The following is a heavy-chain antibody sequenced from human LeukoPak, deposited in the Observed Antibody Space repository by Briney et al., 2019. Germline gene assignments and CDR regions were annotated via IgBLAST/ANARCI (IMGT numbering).Heavy chain of an antibody. J-gene: IGHJ6*03. V-gene: IGHV4-30-2*01. Sequence: SQTLSLTCTVSGGSISSGGYYWSWIRQPPGKGLEWIGYIYHSGSTYYNPSLKSRVTISVDTSKNQFSLKLSSVAAADTAVYYCARGLGSAKRESRYYYYMDVWGKGTTVTVSS. D-gene: IGHD5-18*01. CDR2: IYHSGST. CDR1: GGSISSGGYY. CDR3: ARGLGSAKRESRYYYYMDV.